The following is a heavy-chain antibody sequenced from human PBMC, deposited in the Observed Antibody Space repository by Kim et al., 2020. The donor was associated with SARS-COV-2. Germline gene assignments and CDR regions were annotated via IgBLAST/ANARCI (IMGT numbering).Heavy chain of an antibody. D-gene: IGHD3-10*01. CDR2: I. V-gene: IGHV3-48*02. CDR3: ASGEGILWLLY. Sequence: ISYADSVKGRFTISGDNAKNSLYLQMNSLRDADTAEYYCASGEGILWLLYWGQGTLVTVSS. J-gene: IGHJ4*02.